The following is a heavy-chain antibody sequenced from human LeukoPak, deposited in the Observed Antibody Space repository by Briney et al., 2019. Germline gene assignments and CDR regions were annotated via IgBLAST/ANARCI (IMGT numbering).Heavy chain of an antibody. Sequence: PSETLSLTCAVYGGSFSGYYWSWIRQPPGKGLEWIGEINHSGSTNYNPSLKSRVTISVDTSKNQFSLKLSSVTAADTAVYYCARLAAGYSYGDPFDYWGQGTLVTVSS. V-gene: IGHV4-34*01. J-gene: IGHJ4*02. CDR1: GGSFSGYY. CDR2: INHSGST. D-gene: IGHD5-18*01. CDR3: ARLAAGYSYGDPFDY.